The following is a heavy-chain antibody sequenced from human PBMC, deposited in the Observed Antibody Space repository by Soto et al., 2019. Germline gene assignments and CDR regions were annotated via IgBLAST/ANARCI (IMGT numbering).Heavy chain of an antibody. CDR1: GFTFSSYG. D-gene: IGHD5-12*01. J-gene: IGHJ6*02. CDR3: AKDIGIVATKARGMDV. Sequence: GGSLRLSCAASGFTFSSYGMHWVRQAPGKGLEWVAVISYDGSNKYYADSVKGRFTISRDNSKNTLYLQMNSLRAEDTAVYYCAKDIGIVATKARGMDVWGQGTTVTVSS. CDR2: ISYDGSNK. V-gene: IGHV3-30*18.